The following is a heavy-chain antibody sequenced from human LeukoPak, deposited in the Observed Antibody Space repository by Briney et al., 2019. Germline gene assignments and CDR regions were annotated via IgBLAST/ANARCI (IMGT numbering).Heavy chain of an antibody. V-gene: IGHV6-1*01. CDR1: GDSVSSKSVV. CDR3: ARIGSPGGSSDVFDR. Sequence: SQTLSLTCAISGDSVSSKSVVWNWIRQSPLRGLEWLGRTYYRSKWYNDYAVFLKSRIIINPGISKNQFSLQLNSVTPEDTALYYCARIGSPGGSSDVFDRWGKGTMVTVSS. D-gene: IGHD3-10*01. CDR2: TYYRSKWYN. J-gene: IGHJ3*02.